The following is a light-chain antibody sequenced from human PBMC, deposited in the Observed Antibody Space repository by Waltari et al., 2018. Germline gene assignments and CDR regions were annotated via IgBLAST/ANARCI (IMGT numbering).Light chain of an antibody. Sequence: DIQMTQSPSSLSASVGDRVTITCRASPSISNWLAWYQQKPGKAPILLIYKASILKSGVPSRFSGSGSGTQFTLSISSLQPGDFATYYCQQYNTYSSFGQGTKLEI. J-gene: IGKJ2*01. CDR2: KAS. CDR3: QQYNTYSS. CDR1: PSISNW. V-gene: IGKV1-5*03.